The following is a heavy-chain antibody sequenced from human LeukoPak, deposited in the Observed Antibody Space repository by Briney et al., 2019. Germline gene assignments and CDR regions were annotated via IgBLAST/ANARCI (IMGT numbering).Heavy chain of an antibody. V-gene: IGHV3-23*01. D-gene: IGHD5-24*01. J-gene: IGHJ4*02. CDR1: GFTFSSYA. CDR2: ISGSGGGT. CDR3: AKAPLLSEMATIKLS. Sequence: GGSLRLSCAASGFTFSSYAMSWVRQAPGKGLEWVSAISGSGGGTYYADSVKGRFTISRDNSKNTLYLQMNSLRAEDTAVYYCAKAPLLSEMATIKLSWGQGTLVTVSS.